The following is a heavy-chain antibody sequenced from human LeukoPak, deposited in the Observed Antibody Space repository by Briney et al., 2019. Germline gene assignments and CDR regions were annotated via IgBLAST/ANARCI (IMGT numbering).Heavy chain of an antibody. V-gene: IGHV3-48*04. CDR2: NSSSSSTI. J-gene: IGHJ4*02. D-gene: IGHD1-26*01. CDR3: ARDLGATDY. CDR1: AFSLNAYN. Sequence: GGSLRLSCAASAFSLNAYNMNWVRQAPGKGLEWVSYNSSSSSTIYYADSVKGRFTISRDNAKNSLYLQMNSLRAEDTAVYYCARDLGATDYWGQGTLVTVSS.